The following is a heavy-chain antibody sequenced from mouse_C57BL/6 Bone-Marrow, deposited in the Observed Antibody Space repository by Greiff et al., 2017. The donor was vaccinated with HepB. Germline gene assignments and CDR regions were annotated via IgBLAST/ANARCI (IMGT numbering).Heavy chain of an antibody. J-gene: IGHJ3*01. CDR2: IDPSDSYT. V-gene: IGHV1-69*01. Sequence: QVQLQQPGAELVMPGASVKLSCKASGYTFTSYWMHWVKQRPGQGLEWIGEIDPSDSYTNYNQKFKGKSTLTVDKSSSTAYMQLSSLTSEDSAVYYCARWGRSVTYWGQGTLVTVSA. CDR1: GYTFTSYW. CDR3: ARWGRSVTY.